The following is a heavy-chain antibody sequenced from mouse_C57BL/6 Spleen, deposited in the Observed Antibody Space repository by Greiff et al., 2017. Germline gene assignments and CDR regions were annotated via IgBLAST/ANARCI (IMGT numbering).Heavy chain of an antibody. CDR1: GYSITSGYY. CDR3: AREGYGPLRGYYAMDY. V-gene: IGHV3-6*01. Sequence: EVQLQQSGPGLVKPSQSLSLTCSVTGYSITSGYYWNWIRQFPGNKLEWMGYISYDGSNNYNPSLKNRISITRDTSKNQFFLNLNSVTTEDTATYYCAREGYGPLRGYYAMDYWGQGTSVTVSS. CDR2: ISYDGSN. J-gene: IGHJ4*01. D-gene: IGHD1-1*01.